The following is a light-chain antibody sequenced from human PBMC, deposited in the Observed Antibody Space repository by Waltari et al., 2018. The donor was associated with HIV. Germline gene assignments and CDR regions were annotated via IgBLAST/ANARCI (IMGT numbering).Light chain of an antibody. V-gene: IGLV1-47*01. CDR1: DPNIGSNY. CDR3: ASWDDNLNSWV. Sequence: QSVVTQPPSASGTPGQRVTISCSGSDPNIGSNYVYWYQDLPGTAPKLLIYKNNQRSPGVPDRFSGSKSDTSASLAISGLRSEDEADYYCASWDDNLNSWVFGGGTKLTVL. J-gene: IGLJ3*02. CDR2: KNN.